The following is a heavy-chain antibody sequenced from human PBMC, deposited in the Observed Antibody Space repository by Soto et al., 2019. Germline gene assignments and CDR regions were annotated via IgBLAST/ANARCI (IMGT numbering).Heavy chain of an antibody. CDR1: GYTFIDYY. V-gene: IGHV1-2*02. J-gene: IGHJ4*02. CDR3: ARPPGYISDWYYFDL. D-gene: IGHD6-19*01. CDR2: ISPKSGGT. Sequence: QVQLVQSGAEVKKPGASVKVSCEASGYTFIDYYMHWVRQAPGQGFEWMGRISPKSGGTNYAQKFQGRVTMTWDTSLSTAYMELSSLMPDDTAVYYCARPPGYISDWYYFDLWGQGTLVTVSS.